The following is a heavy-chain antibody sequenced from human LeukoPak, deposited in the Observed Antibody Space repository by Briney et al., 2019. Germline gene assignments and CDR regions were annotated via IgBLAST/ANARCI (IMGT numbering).Heavy chain of an antibody. V-gene: IGHV3-23*01. CDR3: ARGVENIVLMVYATYYYYMDV. CDR1: GFTFSSYG. CDR2: ISGSGGST. Sequence: GGSLRLSCAASGFTFSSYGMSWVRQAPGKGLEWVSAISGSGGSTYYADSVKGRFTISRDNSKNTLYLQMNSLRAEDTALYYCARGVENIVLMVYATYYYYMDVWGKGTTVTVSS. J-gene: IGHJ6*03. D-gene: IGHD2-8*01.